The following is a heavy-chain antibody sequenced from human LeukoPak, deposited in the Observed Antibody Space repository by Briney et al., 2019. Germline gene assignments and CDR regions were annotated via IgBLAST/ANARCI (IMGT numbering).Heavy chain of an antibody. CDR1: GGSISSGGYY. J-gene: IGHJ4*02. V-gene: IGHV4-31*03. CDR2: ICYSGST. Sequence: PSETLSLTCTVSGGSISSGGYYWSWIRQHPGKGLEWIGYICYSGSTYYNPSLKSRVTISVDTSKNQFSLKLSSVTAADTAVYYCARGYYDSSGYFDYWGQGTLVTVSS. CDR3: ARGYYDSSGYFDY. D-gene: IGHD3-22*01.